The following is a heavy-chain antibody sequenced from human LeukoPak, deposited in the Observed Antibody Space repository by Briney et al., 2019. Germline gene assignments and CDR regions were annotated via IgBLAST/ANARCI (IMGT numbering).Heavy chain of an antibody. Sequence: PGGSLRLSCAASGFTFSSYSMNWVRQAPGKGLEWVAVISYDGSNKYYADSVKGRFTISRDNSKNTLYLQMNSLRAEDTAVYYCARDPEVITFGGVISPHFDYWGQGTLVTVSS. J-gene: IGHJ4*02. CDR1: GFTFSSYS. CDR2: ISYDGSNK. CDR3: ARDPEVITFGGVISPHFDY. D-gene: IGHD3-16*01. V-gene: IGHV3-30*03.